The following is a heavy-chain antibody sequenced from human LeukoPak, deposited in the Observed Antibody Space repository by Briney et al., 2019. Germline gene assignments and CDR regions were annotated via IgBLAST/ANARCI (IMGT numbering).Heavy chain of an antibody. V-gene: IGHV4-59*01. CDR2: IYYSGST. J-gene: IGHJ4*02. Sequence: SETLSLTCAVSGGSISSYYWSWIRQPPGKGLEWIGYIYYSGSTNYNPSLKSRVTISVDTSKNQFSLKLSSVTAADTAVYYCARIRGYYFDYWGQGTLVTVSS. CDR3: ARIRGYYFDY. CDR1: GGSISSYY. D-gene: IGHD3-22*01.